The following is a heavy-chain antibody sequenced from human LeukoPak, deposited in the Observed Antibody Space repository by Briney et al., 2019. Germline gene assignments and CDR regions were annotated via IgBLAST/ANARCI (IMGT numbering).Heavy chain of an antibody. CDR1: GFTFISYS. D-gene: IGHD4-11*01. J-gene: IGHJ4*02. CDR3: ARDQGTVTTGYFDY. Sequence: PGGSLRLSCAASGFTFISYSMNWVRQAPGKGLEWVSYISSSSSTIYYADSVKGRFTISRDNAKNSLYLQMNSLRAEDTAVYYCARDQGTVTTGYFDYWGQGTLVTVSS. CDR2: ISSSSSTI. V-gene: IGHV3-48*01.